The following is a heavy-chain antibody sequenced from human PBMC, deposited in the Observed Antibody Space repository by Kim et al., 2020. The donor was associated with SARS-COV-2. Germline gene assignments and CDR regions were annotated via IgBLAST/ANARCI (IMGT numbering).Heavy chain of an antibody. Sequence: SETLSLTCAVSGGSINNVGYSWSWIRQLPGMGREWIGYIYDSGTTYYGPSLKSRVTISLDRSRTQFFLNLNSVTAADTAMYYCARGSYASGMDVWGQGTAVTVSS. V-gene: IGHV4-30-2*01. J-gene: IGHJ6*02. CDR1: GGSINNVGYS. CDR3: ARGSYASGMDV. D-gene: IGHD3-16*01. CDR2: IYDSGTT.